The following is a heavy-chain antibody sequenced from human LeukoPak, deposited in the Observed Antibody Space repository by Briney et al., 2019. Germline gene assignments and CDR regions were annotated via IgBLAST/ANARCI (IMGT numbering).Heavy chain of an antibody. D-gene: IGHD2-2*01. CDR2: INHSGST. V-gene: IGHV4-34*01. Sequence: SETLSLTCAVSGGPLTSYYWSWIRQPPGKGLEWIGEINHSGSTNYNPSLKSRVTISVDTSKNQFSLKLSSVTAADTAVYYCARRPTAPYCSSTSCYAGGWFDPWGQGTLVTVSS. CDR1: GGPLTSYY. CDR3: ARRPTAPYCSSTSCYAGGWFDP. J-gene: IGHJ5*02.